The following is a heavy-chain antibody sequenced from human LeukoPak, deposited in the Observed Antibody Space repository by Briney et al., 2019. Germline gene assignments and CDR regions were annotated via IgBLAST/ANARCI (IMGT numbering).Heavy chain of an antibody. CDR3: ARADSSGYYLNSDAFDI. J-gene: IGHJ3*02. CDR1: GFTVSSNY. V-gene: IGHV3-53*01. Sequence: GGSLRLSCAASGFTVSSNYMSWVRQAPGKGLERVSVIYSGGSTYYADSAKGRFTISRDNSKNTLYLQMNSLRAEDTAVYYCARADSSGYYLNSDAFDIWGQGTMVTVSS. D-gene: IGHD3-22*01. CDR2: IYSGGST.